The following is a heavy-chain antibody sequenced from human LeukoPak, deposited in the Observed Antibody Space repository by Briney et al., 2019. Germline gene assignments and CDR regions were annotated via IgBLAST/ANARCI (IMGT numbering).Heavy chain of an antibody. CDR1: GFTVSSNF. CDR2: IYSGGST. V-gene: IGHV3-66*01. CDR3: ALGLVTVY. D-gene: IGHD3-9*01. Sequence: SGGSLRLSCAASGFTVSSNFMSWVRQAPGKGLEWVSVIYSGGSTYYADSVKGRFTISRDNSKNTLYLQMNSLRVEDTAVYYCALGLVTVYWGQGTLVTVSS. J-gene: IGHJ4*02.